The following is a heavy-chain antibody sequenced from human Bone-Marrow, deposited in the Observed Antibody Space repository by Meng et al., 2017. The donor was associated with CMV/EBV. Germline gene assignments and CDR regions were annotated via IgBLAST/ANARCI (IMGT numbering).Heavy chain of an antibody. CDR2: ISSSGSTI. V-gene: IGHV3-48*03. Sequence: GESLKISCAASGFTFSSYEMNWVRQAPGKGLEWVSYISSSGSTIYYADSVKGRFTISRDNAKNSLYLQMNSLGAEDTAVYYCATIQGQHYYYGMDVWGQGTTVTVSS. D-gene: IGHD2-2*02. CDR3: ATIQGQHYYYGMDV. CDR1: GFTFSSYE. J-gene: IGHJ6*02.